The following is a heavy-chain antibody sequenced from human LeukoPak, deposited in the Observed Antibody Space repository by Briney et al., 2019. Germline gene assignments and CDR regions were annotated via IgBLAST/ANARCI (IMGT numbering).Heavy chain of an antibody. CDR1: GGSISSYY. D-gene: IGHD3-22*01. Sequence: SETLSLTCTVSGGSISSYYWSWIRQPPGKGLEWIGYIYYSGSTNHNPSLKSRVTISVDTSKNQFSLKLSSVTAADTAVYYCARGHQTYYYDSSGYPSPRIYYFDYWGQGTLVTVSS. CDR2: IYYSGST. V-gene: IGHV4-59*01. J-gene: IGHJ4*02. CDR3: ARGHQTYYYDSSGYPSPRIYYFDY.